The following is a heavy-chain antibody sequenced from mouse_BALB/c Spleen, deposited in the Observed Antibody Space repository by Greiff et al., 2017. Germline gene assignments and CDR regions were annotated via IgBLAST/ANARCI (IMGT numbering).Heavy chain of an antibody. CDR3: TKSQRRNTVIVDTMDY. CDR2: ILSGSDST. D-gene: IGHD1-1*01. V-gene: IGHV1-9*01. J-gene: IGHJ4*01. Sequence: VQLQQSGGDLMKPGASVKISCKATGYTFSNYWIEWVRQRPGHGLEWIGEILSGSDSTNYNEKFKGKATFNAATSSNTAYMQLSSLTSEDSAVYYRTKSQRRNTVIVDTMDYRGQGTSVTVSA. CDR1: GYTFSNYW.